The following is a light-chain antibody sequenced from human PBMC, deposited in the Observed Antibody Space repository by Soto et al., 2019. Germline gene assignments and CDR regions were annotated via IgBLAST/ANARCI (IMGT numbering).Light chain of an antibody. CDR2: AAS. V-gene: IGKV3-15*01. CDR1: QSVSSN. J-gene: IGKJ4*01. CDR3: QHYNNWPLT. Sequence: EIVMTQSPATLSVSPGESATLSCRAGQSVSSNLAWHQQKPGQAPRLLIYAASTRATGIPARFSGSGSGTEFTLTISSLQSEDFAVYYCQHYNNWPLTFGGGTKVDIK.